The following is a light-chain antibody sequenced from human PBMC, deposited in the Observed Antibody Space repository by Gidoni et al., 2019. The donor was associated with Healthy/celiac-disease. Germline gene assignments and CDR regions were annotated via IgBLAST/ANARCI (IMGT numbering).Light chain of an antibody. CDR3: QHYGSSSIT. V-gene: IGKV3-20*01. CDR1: QSVSSSY. J-gene: IGKJ5*01. Sequence: EIVLTQSPGTLSLSPGERATLSCRASQSVSSSYLAWYQQKPGQAPRLLIYGASSRATGIPDRFSGSGSGTDFTLTISRLEPEDFAVYYCQHYGSSSITFXXXTRLEIK. CDR2: GAS.